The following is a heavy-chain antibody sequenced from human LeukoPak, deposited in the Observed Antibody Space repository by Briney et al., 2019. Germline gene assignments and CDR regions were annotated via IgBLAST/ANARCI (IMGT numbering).Heavy chain of an antibody. D-gene: IGHD3-16*01. J-gene: IGHJ4*02. CDR2: IKQDGSEK. CDR1: GFTFSSYW. Sequence: GGSLRLSCAASGFTFSSYWMSWVRQAPGKGLEWVANIKQDGSEKYYVDSVKGRFTISRDNAKNSLYLQMNSLRAEDTAVYYCAKNGPDYIWGSYLDYWGQGTLVTVSS. V-gene: IGHV3-7*01. CDR3: AKNGPDYIWGSYLDY.